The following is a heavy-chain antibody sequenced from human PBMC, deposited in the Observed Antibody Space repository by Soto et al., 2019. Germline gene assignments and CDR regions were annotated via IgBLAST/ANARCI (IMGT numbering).Heavy chain of an antibody. V-gene: IGHV1-69*08. CDR2: IIPILGIA. D-gene: IGHD3-10*01. Sequence: QVQLVQSGAEVKKPGSSVKVSCKASGGTLSSYTISWVRQAPGQGLEWMGRIIPILGIANYEQKFQGRVTITADKSTSTAYMELSSLRSDDTAVYYCAREPPYYGSGNAFDYWGQGTLVTVSS. CDR3: AREPPYYGSGNAFDY. J-gene: IGHJ4*02. CDR1: GGTLSSYT.